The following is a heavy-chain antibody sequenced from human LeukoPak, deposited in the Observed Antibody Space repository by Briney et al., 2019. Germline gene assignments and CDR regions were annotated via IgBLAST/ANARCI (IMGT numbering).Heavy chain of an antibody. Sequence: GGSLRLSCVASGFTVSTDYMSWVRQAPGRGLEWVSLIYSGGSTYYADSVKGRFTISRDNSKNTLYLQMNSLRAEDTAVYYCARGKGGSSPFDHWGQGTLVTVSS. CDR2: IYSGGST. J-gene: IGHJ4*02. CDR1: GFTVSTDY. D-gene: IGHD1-26*01. CDR3: ARGKGGSSPFDH. V-gene: IGHV3-66*01.